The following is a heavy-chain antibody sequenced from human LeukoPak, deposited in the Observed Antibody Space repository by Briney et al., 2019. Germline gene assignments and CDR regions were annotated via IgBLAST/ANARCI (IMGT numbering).Heavy chain of an antibody. V-gene: IGHV3-21*01. CDR1: GFTFSSYS. J-gene: IGHJ4*02. D-gene: IGHD3-10*01. CDR3: AKVAYGSGSPPDY. CDR2: ISSSSSYT. Sequence: TGGSLRLSCAASGFTFSSYSMNWVRQAPGKGLEWVSCISSSSSYTYYVDSVKGRFTISRDNAKNSLYLQMNSLRAEDTAVYYCAKVAYGSGSPPDYWGQGTLVTVSS.